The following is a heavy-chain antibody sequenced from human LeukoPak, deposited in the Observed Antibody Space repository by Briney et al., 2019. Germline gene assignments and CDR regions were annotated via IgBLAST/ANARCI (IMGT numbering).Heavy chain of an antibody. J-gene: IGHJ4*02. CDR2: ISGSGGST. V-gene: IGHV3-23*01. D-gene: IGHD4-17*01. CDR1: GFTFSSYA. CDR3: ARGALYQYYLDYWG. Sequence: GGSLRLSCAASGFTFSSYAMSWVRQAPGKGLEWVSAISGSGGSTYYADSVKGRFTISRDNSKNTLYLQMNSLRVEDTAVYYCARGALYQYYLDYWGWGQGTLVTVSS.